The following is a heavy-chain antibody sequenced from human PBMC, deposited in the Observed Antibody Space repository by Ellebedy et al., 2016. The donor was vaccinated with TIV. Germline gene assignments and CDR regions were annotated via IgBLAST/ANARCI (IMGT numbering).Heavy chain of an antibody. J-gene: IGHJ4*02. D-gene: IGHD3-22*01. V-gene: IGHV5-51*01. CDR2: IYPGDSDT. CDR1: GYPFTSYW. CDR3: ARESSNGHSYFAY. Sequence: GESLKISCKGSGYPFTSYWIGWVRQMPGKGLEWMGIIYPGDSDTRYSPSFQGQVTISADKSINTAYLQWSSLKASDTAIYYCARESSNGHSYFAYWGQGTLVTVSS.